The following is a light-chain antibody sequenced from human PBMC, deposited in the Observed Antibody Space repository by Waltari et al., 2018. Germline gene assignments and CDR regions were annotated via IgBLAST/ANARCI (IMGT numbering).Light chain of an antibody. V-gene: IGLV2-14*03. CDR1: SSYVGGYNY. CDR3: SSYTSSSLYV. Sequence: QSALTQPASVSGSPGPSITISCTGTSSYVGGYNYVSWLQQHPGKAPKLMIYDVSNRPSGVSNRCSGSKAGNTASLTISGLQAEDEADYFCSSYTSSSLYVFGTGTKVTVL. CDR2: DVS. J-gene: IGLJ1*01.